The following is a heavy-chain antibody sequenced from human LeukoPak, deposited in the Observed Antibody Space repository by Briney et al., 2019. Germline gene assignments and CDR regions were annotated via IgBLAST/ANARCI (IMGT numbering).Heavy chain of an antibody. V-gene: IGHV3-9*01. D-gene: IGHD1-14*01. J-gene: IGHJ4*02. CDR1: GFTFDDYA. CDR3: ARGGVRRGYYDY. Sequence: GGSLRLSCAASGFTFDDYAMHWVRQAPGKGLEWVSGISWNSGSMGYVDSVRGRFTISRDNAKNSLYLRMNSLRTEDTAIYYCARGGVRRGYYDYWGQGTLVTVSS. CDR2: ISWNSGSM.